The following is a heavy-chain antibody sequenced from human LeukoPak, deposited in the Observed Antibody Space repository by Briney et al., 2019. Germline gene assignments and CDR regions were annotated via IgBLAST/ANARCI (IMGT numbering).Heavy chain of an antibody. CDR3: QITPITGTTTVFDY. CDR2: VNPNSGGT. V-gene: IGHV1-2*02. D-gene: IGHD1-7*01. Sequence: ASVKVSCKASGYTFTGYYMDWVRQAPGQALEWMGWVNPNSGGTNYAQKFQGRVTMTRDTSISTAYMELSRLRSDDTAVYYCQITPITGTTTVFDYWGQGTLVTVSS. J-gene: IGHJ4*02. CDR1: GYTFTGYY.